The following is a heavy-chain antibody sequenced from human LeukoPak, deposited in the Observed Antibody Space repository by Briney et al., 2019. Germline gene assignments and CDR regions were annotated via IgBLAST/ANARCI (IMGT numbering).Heavy chain of an antibody. CDR3: ARGLGGSVPAAIRRRVRYFDY. J-gene: IGHJ4*02. V-gene: IGHV4-4*02. CDR1: GGSISSNNW. Sequence: SGTLSLTCAVSGGSISSNNWWGWVRQPPGKGLEWIGEIYHSGSPNYNPSLKSRVTISVDKSRNHFSLNLSSVTAADTAVYYCARGLGGSVPAAIRRRVRYFDYWGQGTLVTVSS. D-gene: IGHD2-2*02. CDR2: IYHSGSP.